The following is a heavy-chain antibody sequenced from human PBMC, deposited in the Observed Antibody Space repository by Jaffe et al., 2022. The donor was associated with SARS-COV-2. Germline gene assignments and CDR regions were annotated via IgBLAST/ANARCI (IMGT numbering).Heavy chain of an antibody. D-gene: IGHD7-27*01. CDR2: IYYSGST. J-gene: IGHJ4*02. CDR3: AAQRVGLGIAYYFDY. V-gene: IGHV4-59*01. Sequence: QVQLQESGPGLVKPSETLSLTCTVSGGSISSYYWSWIRQPPGKGLEWIGYIYYSGSTNYNPSLKSRVTISVDTSKNQFSLKLSSVTAADTAVYYCAAQRVGLGIAYYFDYWGQGTLVTVSS. CDR1: GGSISSYY.